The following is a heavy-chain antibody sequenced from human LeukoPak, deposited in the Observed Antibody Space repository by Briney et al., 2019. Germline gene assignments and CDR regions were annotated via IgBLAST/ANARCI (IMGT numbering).Heavy chain of an antibody. J-gene: IGHJ2*01. CDR3: ARGRDILTGYSGADWYFDL. D-gene: IGHD3-9*01. V-gene: IGHV3-33*01. CDR1: GFTFSSYA. CDR2: IRYNGGNK. Sequence: GRSLRLSCAASGFTFSSYAMHWVRQAPGKGLEWVAAIRYNGGNKYYADSVKGRFTISRDNSKNTLYLQMNSLRAEDTAVYYCARGRDILTGYSGADWYFDLWGRGTLVTVSS.